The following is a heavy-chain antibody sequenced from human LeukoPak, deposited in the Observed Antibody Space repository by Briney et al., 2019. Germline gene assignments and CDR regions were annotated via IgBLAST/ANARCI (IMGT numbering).Heavy chain of an antibody. CDR3: AKNGQTGFSFDP. CDR1: GESLNGHY. D-gene: IGHD3-9*01. J-gene: IGHJ5*02. CDR2: DDDRGGT. Sequence: PSETLSLTCAVYGESLNGHYWSWIRQSPGKGLEWIGEDDDRGGTKFNPSFKSRVTISADTSKNQFSLKLNSVTAADTAVYHCAKNGQTGFSFDPWGQGTLVTVS. V-gene: IGHV4-34*01.